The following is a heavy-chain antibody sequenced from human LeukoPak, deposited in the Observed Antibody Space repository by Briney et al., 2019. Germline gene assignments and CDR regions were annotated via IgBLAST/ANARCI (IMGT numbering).Heavy chain of an antibody. CDR1: GFTFSNYW. Sequence: PGGSLRLSCAASGFTFSNYWMSWVRQAPGKGLEWVANIKQDGGEKYYVDSVKGRFTISRDNAKNSLYLQMNSLRAEDTAVYYCASEHSGNYNRPFDYWGQGTLVTVSS. V-gene: IGHV3-7*01. CDR2: IKQDGGEK. CDR3: ASEHSGNYNRPFDY. J-gene: IGHJ4*02. D-gene: IGHD1-26*01.